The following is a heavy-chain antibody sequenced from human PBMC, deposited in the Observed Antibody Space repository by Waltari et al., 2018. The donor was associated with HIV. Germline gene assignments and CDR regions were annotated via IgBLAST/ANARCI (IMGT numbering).Heavy chain of an antibody. Sequence: QVQLRQWGAGLLKPSETLSLTCAVYGGSFSGSYWSWIRQPPGKGLAWIGEINHSGSTNTNPSLKSGVTISVDTSKSQFSLKLTAVTAADTAVFYCARARLVSRGQYCSTTSCLPHYYYYYGMDVWGQGTTVTVSS. CDR2: INHSGST. V-gene: IGHV4-34*01. CDR3: ARARLVSRGQYCSTTSCLPHYYYYYGMDV. CDR1: GGSFSGSY. D-gene: IGHD2-2*01. J-gene: IGHJ6*02.